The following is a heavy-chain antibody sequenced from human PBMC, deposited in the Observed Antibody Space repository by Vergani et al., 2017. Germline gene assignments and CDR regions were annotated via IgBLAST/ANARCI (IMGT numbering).Heavy chain of an antibody. CDR3: ARAISRGYDWGLDY. V-gene: IGHV3-48*04. D-gene: IGHD5-12*01. Sequence: EVQLVESGGGLVQPGGSLRLSCAASGFTFSSYSMNWVRQAPGKGLEWVSYISSSISTIYYADSVKGRFTISRDNAKNSLYLQMNSLRAEDTAVYYCARAISRGYDWGLDYWGQGTLVTVSS. CDR2: ISSSISTI. CDR1: GFTFSSYS. J-gene: IGHJ4*02.